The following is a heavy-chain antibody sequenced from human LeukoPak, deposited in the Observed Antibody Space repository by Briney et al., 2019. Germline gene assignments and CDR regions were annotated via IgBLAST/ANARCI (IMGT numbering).Heavy chain of an antibody. D-gene: IGHD2-2*02. V-gene: IGHV3-48*01. J-gene: IGHJ4*01. CDR3: AKDNRSSRYTFDS. CDR1: GFTFSGYS. CDR2: ISSNSSTI. Sequence: AGGSLRLSCAASGFTFSGYSMNWVRQAPGKGLEWVSYISSNSSTIYYADSVKGRFTNSRDNAKNALYLQMNGLRAEDTAVYYCAKDNRSSRYTFDSWGHGTL.